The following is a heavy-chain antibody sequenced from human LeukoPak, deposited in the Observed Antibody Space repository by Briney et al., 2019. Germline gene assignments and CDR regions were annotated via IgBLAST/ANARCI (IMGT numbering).Heavy chain of an antibody. CDR2: INHSGST. Sequence: SETLSLTCAVYGGSLSGYYWNWIRQSPGKGLEWIGEINHSGSTNYNPSLKSRVTISVDTSKNQFSLKLSSVTAADTAVYYCARDGGYSGYDRFDYWGQGTLVTVSS. V-gene: IGHV4-34*01. D-gene: IGHD5-12*01. CDR3: ARDGGYSGYDRFDY. CDR1: GGSLSGYY. J-gene: IGHJ4*02.